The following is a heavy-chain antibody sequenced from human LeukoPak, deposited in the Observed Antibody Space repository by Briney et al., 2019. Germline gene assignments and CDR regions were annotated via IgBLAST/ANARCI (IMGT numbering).Heavy chain of an antibody. V-gene: IGHV4-59*12. CDR3: AREVGYGQGRGY. J-gene: IGHJ4*02. D-gene: IGHD3-10*01. Sequence: SETLSLTCTVSGGSISSYYWSWIRQPPGKGLEWIGYIYYSGSTNYNPSLKSRVTISVDTSKNQFSLQLSSVTAADTAAYYCAREVGYGQGRGYWGQGTLVTVSS. CDR2: IYYSGST. CDR1: GGSISSYY.